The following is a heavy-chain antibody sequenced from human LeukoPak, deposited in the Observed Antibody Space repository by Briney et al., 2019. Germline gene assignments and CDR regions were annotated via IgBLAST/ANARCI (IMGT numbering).Heavy chain of an antibody. D-gene: IGHD3-16*01. CDR2: ISGSGGST. CDR1: GFTFSSYS. J-gene: IGHJ4*02. CDR3: AKDMGYDYVWGSFSFDY. Sequence: WESLRLSCAASGFTFSSYSMSWVRQAPGKGLEWVAAISGSGGSTYYADSVKGRFTISRENSKNTLYLQMNSLRAEDTAVYYCAKDMGYDYVWGSFSFDYWGQGTLVTVSS. V-gene: IGHV3-23*01.